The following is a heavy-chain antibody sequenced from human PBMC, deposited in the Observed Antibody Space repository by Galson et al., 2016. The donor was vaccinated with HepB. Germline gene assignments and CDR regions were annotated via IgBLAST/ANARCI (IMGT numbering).Heavy chain of an antibody. D-gene: IGHD3-3*01. CDR3: ARRITIFGVVPMSMDGFDI. J-gene: IGHJ3*02. V-gene: IGHV5-51*01. Sequence: QSGAEVKKPGESLNISCEGSGYSFTNYWIGWVRQMPGKGLEWMGIIYPGDSETRYRPSFQGQVTMSADKSITTAYLQWSSLKASDTAMYYCARRITIFGVVPMSMDGFDIWGQGTMVTVSS. CDR2: IYPGDSET. CDR1: GYSFTNYW.